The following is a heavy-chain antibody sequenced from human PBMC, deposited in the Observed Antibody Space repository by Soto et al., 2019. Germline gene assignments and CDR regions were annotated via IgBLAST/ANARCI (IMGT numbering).Heavy chain of an antibody. D-gene: IGHD5-12*01. Sequence: SETLSLTCTVSGGSVSSGSYYWSWIRQPPGKGLEWIGYIYYSGSTNYNPSLKSRVTISVDTSKNQFSLKLSSVTAADTAVYSCAREPDLRGCAFDIWGPGTMVTVSS. V-gene: IGHV4-61*01. CDR3: AREPDLRGCAFDI. J-gene: IGHJ3*02. CDR1: GGSVSSGSYY. CDR2: IYYSGST.